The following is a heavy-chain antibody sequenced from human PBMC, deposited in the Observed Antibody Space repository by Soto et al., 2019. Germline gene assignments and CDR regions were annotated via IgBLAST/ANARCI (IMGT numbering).Heavy chain of an antibody. CDR2: INHSGST. Sequence: SETLSLTCAVYGGSFSGYYCSWIRQPPGKGLEWIGEINHSGSTNYNPSLKSRVTISVDTSKNQFSLKLSSVTAADTAVYYCARGRVVVVAARHYNWFDPWGQGTLVTVSS. J-gene: IGHJ5*02. V-gene: IGHV4-34*01. D-gene: IGHD2-15*01. CDR3: ARGRVVVVAARHYNWFDP. CDR1: GGSFSGYY.